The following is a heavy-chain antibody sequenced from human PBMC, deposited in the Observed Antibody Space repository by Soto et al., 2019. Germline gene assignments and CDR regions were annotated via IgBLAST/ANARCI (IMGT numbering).Heavy chain of an antibody. D-gene: IGHD6-13*01. CDR1: GFTFSSHA. J-gene: IGHJ3*01. CDR2: ISGSGGST. CDR3: AKGHSSTWYAFDF. Sequence: EVQLMESGGGLVQPGGSLRLSCAASGFTFSSHAMSWVRQAPGKGLEWVSAISGSGGSTYYADSVRGRFTISRDNSKNTLYLQMNSLRAEDTAVYYCAKGHSSTWYAFDFWGQGTMVTVSS. V-gene: IGHV3-23*01.